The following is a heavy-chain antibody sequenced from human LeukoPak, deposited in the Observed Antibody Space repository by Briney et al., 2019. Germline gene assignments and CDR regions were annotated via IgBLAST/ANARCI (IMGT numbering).Heavy chain of an antibody. D-gene: IGHD5-18*01. J-gene: IGHJ5*02. CDR3: AKGAGGFSYYNWFDP. V-gene: IGHV4-38-2*02. Sequence: PSETLSLTCTVSGYSISSGYYWGWIRQPPGKGLEWIGSIYHSGSTYYNPSLKSRVTISVDTSKNQFSLKLSSVTAADTAVYYCAKGAGGFSYYNWFDPWGQGTLVTVSS. CDR1: GYSISSGYY. CDR2: IYHSGST.